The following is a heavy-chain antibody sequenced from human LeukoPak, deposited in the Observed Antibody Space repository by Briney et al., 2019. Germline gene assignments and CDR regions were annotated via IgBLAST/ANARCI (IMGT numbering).Heavy chain of an antibody. CDR3: ASSIVVPGHY. CDR2: IGGDGTTT. CDR1: GFTFSSYW. Sequence: GGSLRLSCTASGFTFSSYWMHWVRQAPGKGLVWVSHIGGDGTTTGYADSVKGRFTISRDNAKNTLYLQTNSLRVEDTAVYYCASSIVVPGHYWGQGTLVTVSS. D-gene: IGHD6-19*01. V-gene: IGHV3-74*01. J-gene: IGHJ4*02.